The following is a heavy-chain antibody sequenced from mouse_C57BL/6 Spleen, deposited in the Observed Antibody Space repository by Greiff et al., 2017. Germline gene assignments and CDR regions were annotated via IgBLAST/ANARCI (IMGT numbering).Heavy chain of an antibody. J-gene: IGHJ3*01. Sequence: EVQGVESGGGLVQPGGSLSLSCAASAFTFTDYYMSWVRQPPGQALEWLGFIRHKANGYTTEYSASVKGRFTISRDHSQSILYLQMNALRAEDSATYYCASYYGNYDGIFAYWGQGTLVTVSA. CDR2: IRHKANGYTT. D-gene: IGHD2-1*01. CDR3: ASYYGNYDGIFAY. CDR1: AFTFTDYY. V-gene: IGHV7-3*01.